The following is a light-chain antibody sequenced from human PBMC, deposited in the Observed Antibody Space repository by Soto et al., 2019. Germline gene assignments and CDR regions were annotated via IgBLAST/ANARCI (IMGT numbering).Light chain of an antibody. Sequence: DIQMTQSPSTLSASVGDRVTITCRASQSIGDSLAWYQQKPGKAPYLLISDVSSLERGVPSRFSGSGSGTEFTLTISSMQPDDFATFYCQQYNRYPPGGFGGGTKVDIK. CDR3: QQYNRYPPGG. CDR2: DVS. CDR1: QSIGDS. V-gene: IGKV1-5*01. J-gene: IGKJ4*01.